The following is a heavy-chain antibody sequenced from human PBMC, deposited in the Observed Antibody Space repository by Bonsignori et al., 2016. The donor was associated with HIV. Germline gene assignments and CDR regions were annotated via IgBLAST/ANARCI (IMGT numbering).Heavy chain of an antibody. CDR2: IYTSGST. V-gene: IGHV4-4*07. D-gene: IGHD6-6*01. CDR1: GGSISSYY. Sequence: GSLRLSCTVSGGSISSYYWSWIRQPAGKGLEWIGRIYTSGSTNYNPSLKSRVTMSVDTSKNQFSLKLSSVTAADTAVYYCAREGSSSSLRLFDYWGQGTLVTVSS. J-gene: IGHJ4*02. CDR3: AREGSSSSLRLFDY.